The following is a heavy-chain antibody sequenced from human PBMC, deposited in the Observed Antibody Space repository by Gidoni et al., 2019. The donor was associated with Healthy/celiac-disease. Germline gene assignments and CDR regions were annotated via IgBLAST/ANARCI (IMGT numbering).Heavy chain of an antibody. CDR3: VRPGSSWYKGYFQH. CDR1: GYIFTSYD. V-gene: IGHV1-3*01. Sequence: QVQLVQSGAEVKKPGASVQDSCKASGYIFTSYDMHWVRQAPGQRLEWMGWINGGNGNTKYSQKFQGRVTITRDTSASKAYMELSSLRSEDTAVYYCVRPGSSWYKGYFQHWGQGTLITVSS. CDR2: INGGNGNT. J-gene: IGHJ1*01. D-gene: IGHD6-13*01.